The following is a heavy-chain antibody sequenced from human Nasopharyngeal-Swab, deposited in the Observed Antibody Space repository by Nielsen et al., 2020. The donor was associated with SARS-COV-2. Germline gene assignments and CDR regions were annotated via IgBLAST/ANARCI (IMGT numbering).Heavy chain of an antibody. D-gene: IGHD4-17*01. CDR3: ARGNTVTTPPLDY. Sequence: GSLRLSCTVSGGSISSYYWSWIRQPAGKGLEWIGRIYTSGSTNYNPSLKSRVTMSVDTSKNQFSLKLSSVTAADTAVYYCARGNTVTTPPLDYWGQGTLVTVSS. CDR2: IYTSGST. V-gene: IGHV4-4*07. J-gene: IGHJ4*02. CDR1: GGSISSYY.